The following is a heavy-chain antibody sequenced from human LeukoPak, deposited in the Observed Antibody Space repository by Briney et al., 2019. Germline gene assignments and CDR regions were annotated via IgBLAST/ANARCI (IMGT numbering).Heavy chain of an antibody. Sequence: GGSLRLSCAASGFTWSNYGMNWVRQAPGKGLEWVSGISGSGGTTYYADSVKGRFTISRDNSKNSLSLQVSSLRAEDTAVYYCAKTNGYYSDWGQGTLVTVSS. V-gene: IGHV3-23*01. CDR1: GFTWSNYG. D-gene: IGHD3-22*01. CDR3: AKTNGYYSD. J-gene: IGHJ4*02. CDR2: ISGSGGTT.